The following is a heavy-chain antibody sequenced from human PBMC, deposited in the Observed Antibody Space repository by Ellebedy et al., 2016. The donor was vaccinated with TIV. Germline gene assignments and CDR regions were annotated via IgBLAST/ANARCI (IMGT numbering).Heavy chain of an antibody. V-gene: IGHV3-66*01. CDR1: GFSLNINY. CDR3: ARGSTVSYYYHYGMDV. Sequence: GESLKISCAASGFSLNINYMSWVRQAPGKGLEWISVIYSGGSTDYADSVRGRFTISRDNSKNTLYLQMNSLRAEDTAVYYCARGSTVSYYYHYGMDVWGQGTTVTVSS. J-gene: IGHJ6*02. D-gene: IGHD4-11*01. CDR2: IYSGGST.